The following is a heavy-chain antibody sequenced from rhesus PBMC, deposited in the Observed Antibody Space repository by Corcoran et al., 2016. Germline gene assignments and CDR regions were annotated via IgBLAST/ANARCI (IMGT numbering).Heavy chain of an antibody. CDR1: GYTFTDYY. Sequence: EVQLVQSGAEVKKPGASVKISCKASGYTFTDYYLHWVRQAPGKGLEWMGRVYPADGEAITAQKVQDRVTSTAETSTDTAYMELSSLRSEDTAVYYCATEYCTGSGCYGYFDYWGQGVLVTVSS. CDR3: ATEYCTGSGCYGYFDY. V-gene: IGHV1-111*02. CDR2: VYPADGEA. J-gene: IGHJ4*01. D-gene: IGHD2-21*01.